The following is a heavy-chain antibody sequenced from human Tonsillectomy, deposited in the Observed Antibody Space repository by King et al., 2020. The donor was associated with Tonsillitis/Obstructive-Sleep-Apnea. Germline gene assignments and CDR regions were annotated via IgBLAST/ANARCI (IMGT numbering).Heavy chain of an antibody. J-gene: IGHJ6*02. CDR2: IWCDGSNQ. CDR1: GFTFSTYG. V-gene: IGHV3-33*01. CDR3: ARDLVPYGGKSIHHYYQYGMDV. Sequence: VQLVESGGGVVQPGRSLKLSCAASGFTFSTYGMHWVRQAPGKGLEWVAIIWCDGSNQYYADSVQGRFTISRDNSKNTLFLQMNSLRAEDTAVYCCARDLVPYGGKSIHHYYQYGMDVWGQGTTVTVSS. D-gene: IGHD4-23*01.